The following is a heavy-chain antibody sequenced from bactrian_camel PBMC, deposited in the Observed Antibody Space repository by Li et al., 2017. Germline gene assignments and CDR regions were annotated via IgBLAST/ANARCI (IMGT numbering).Heavy chain of an antibody. CDR1: GHTSSPYC. CDR3: AADPFRNCRATMQRWDFGY. D-gene: IGHD4*01. V-gene: IGHV3S53*01. Sequence: HVQLVESGGGSVQAGGSLRLSCVASGHTSSPYCMGWFRQVPGEEREGVAAIDTDEKTAYGDSVKGRFAITKDNAKNTLHLEMNSLKPEDTAIYFCAADPFRNCRATMQRWDFGYWGRGTQVTVS. CDR2: IDTDEKT. J-gene: IGHJ6*01.